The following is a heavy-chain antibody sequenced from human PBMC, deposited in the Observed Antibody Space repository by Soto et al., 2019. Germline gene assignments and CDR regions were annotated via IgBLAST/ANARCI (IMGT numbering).Heavy chain of an antibody. V-gene: IGHV4-4*07. J-gene: IGHJ6*02. CDR1: GGSISSYY. CDR3: AREGNGYDFPYYGMDV. Sequence: QVQLQESGPGLGKPSETLSLTCTVSGGSISSYYWSWIRQPAGKGLEWIGRIYTSGSTNYNPSLKSRVTMSVDTSKNQFSLKLSSVTAADTAVYYCAREGNGYDFPYYGMDVWGQGTTVTVSS. CDR2: IYTSGST. D-gene: IGHD5-12*01.